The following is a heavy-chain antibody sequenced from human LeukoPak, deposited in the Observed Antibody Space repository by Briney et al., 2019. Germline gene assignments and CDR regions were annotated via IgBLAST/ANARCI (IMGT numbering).Heavy chain of an antibody. V-gene: IGHV3-21*01. D-gene: IGHD5-12*01. Sequence: GGSLRLSCAASGITFSSYGMSWVRQAPGKGLEWVSSISSTGGTTYYADSVKGRFTISRDNAKNSLYLQMNSLRAEDTAVYYCARDTVANFDYWGQGTLVTVSS. J-gene: IGHJ4*02. CDR1: GITFSSYG. CDR2: ISSTGGTT. CDR3: ARDTVANFDY.